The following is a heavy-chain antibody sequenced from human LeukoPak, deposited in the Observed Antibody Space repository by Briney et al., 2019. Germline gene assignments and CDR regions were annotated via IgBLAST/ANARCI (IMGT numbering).Heavy chain of an antibody. J-gene: IGHJ4*02. CDR2: VVNNADST. CDR3: AKAVKGRCSGRICYGFDY. V-gene: IGHV3-23*01. D-gene: IGHD2-15*01. Sequence: PGGSLRLSCAASGFTFSTYAMNWVRQVPGKGLEWVSSVVNNADSTYYADSVKGRFTISRDNSKNTPYLQMNSLRAEDTAIYYCAKAVKGRCSGRICYGFDYWGQGTLVSVSS. CDR1: GFTFSTYA.